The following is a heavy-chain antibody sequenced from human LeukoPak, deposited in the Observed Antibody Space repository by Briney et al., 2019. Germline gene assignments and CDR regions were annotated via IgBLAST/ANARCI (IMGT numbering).Heavy chain of an antibody. V-gene: IGHV3-23*01. Sequence: GGSLRLSCAASGFTFSSYAMSWVRQAPGKGLEWVSAISGSGGSTYYADSVRGRFTISRDNSKNTLYLQMNSLRAEDTAVYYCAKSGDPTYDFWSGYAMNFDYWGQGTLVTVSS. D-gene: IGHD3-3*01. CDR3: AKSGDPTYDFWSGYAMNFDY. CDR2: ISGSGGST. CDR1: GFTFSSYA. J-gene: IGHJ4*02.